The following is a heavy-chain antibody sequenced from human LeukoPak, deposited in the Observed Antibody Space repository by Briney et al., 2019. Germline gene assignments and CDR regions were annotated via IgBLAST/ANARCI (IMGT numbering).Heavy chain of an antibody. V-gene: IGHV1-24*01. Sequence: ASVTVSFKFSGYTLTELSMHWVRQAPGKGLEWMGGFDPEDGETIYAQKFQGRVTMTEDTSTDTAYMELGSLRSEDTAVYYCATGLTGSSKDYWGQGTLVTVSS. D-gene: IGHD6-13*01. J-gene: IGHJ4*02. CDR2: FDPEDGET. CDR3: ATGLTGSSKDY. CDR1: GYTLTELS.